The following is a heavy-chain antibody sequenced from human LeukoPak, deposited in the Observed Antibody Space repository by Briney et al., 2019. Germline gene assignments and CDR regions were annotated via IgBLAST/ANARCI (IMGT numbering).Heavy chain of an antibody. V-gene: IGHV4-30-4*01. CDR3: ARVDTAMVPPDY. CDR2: IYYSGST. J-gene: IGHJ4*02. D-gene: IGHD5-18*01. CDR1: GGSISSGDYY. Sequence: SETLSLTCTVSGGSISSGDYYWSWIRQPPGKGLEWIGYIYYSGSTYYNPSLKSRVTISVDTSKNQFSLKLSSVTAADTAVYHCARVDTAMVPPDYWGQGTLVTVSS.